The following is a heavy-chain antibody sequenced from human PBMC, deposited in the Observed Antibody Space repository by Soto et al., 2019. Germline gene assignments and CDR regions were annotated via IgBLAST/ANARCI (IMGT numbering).Heavy chain of an antibody. Sequence: QVQLVQSGAEVKKPGSSVKVSCKASGGTFSSYTISWVRQAPGQGLEWMGRIIPILGIANYAQKYQGRVTITADKSTSRAYMALSSLRSEVTAVYYCARDQGELPHNWFDPWGQGTLVTVSS. D-gene: IGHD1-26*01. CDR2: IIPILGIA. J-gene: IGHJ5*02. CDR3: ARDQGELPHNWFDP. V-gene: IGHV1-69*08. CDR1: GGTFSSYT.